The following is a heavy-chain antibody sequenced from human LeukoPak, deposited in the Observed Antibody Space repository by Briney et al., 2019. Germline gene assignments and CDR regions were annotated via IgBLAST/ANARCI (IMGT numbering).Heavy chain of an antibody. Sequence: ASVKVSCKASGYTFTGYYMHWVRQAPGQGLEWKGRINPNSGGTNYAQKFQGRVTMTRDTSISTAYMELSRLRSDDTAVYYCARDPGYWQDGYNRDLGIDYWGQGTLVTVSS. J-gene: IGHJ4*02. CDR1: GYTFTGYY. D-gene: IGHD5-24*01. CDR2: INPNSGGT. CDR3: ARDPGYWQDGYNRDLGIDY. V-gene: IGHV1-2*06.